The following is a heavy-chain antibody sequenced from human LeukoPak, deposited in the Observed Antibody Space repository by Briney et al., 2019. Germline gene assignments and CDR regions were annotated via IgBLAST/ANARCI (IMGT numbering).Heavy chain of an antibody. CDR1: GYSFTIFW. D-gene: IGHD2-21*02. CDR2: IYPGDSDT. CDR3: ARLDGAYCGGDCPFDY. Sequence: GESLKISCKGSGYSFTIFWIGWVRQMPGKGLEWMGIIYPGDSDTRYNPSFQGQVTISADKSISTAYLQWSSLKASDTAMYCCARLDGAYCGGDCPFDYWGQGTLVTVSS. J-gene: IGHJ4*02. V-gene: IGHV5-51*01.